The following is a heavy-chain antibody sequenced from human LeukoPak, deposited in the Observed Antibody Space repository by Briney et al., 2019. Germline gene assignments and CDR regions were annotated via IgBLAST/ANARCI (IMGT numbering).Heavy chain of an antibody. CDR1: GFTFSNYE. CDR3: AQIYTYGSSQFDS. CDR2: ISSSGSTI. V-gene: IGHV3-48*03. D-gene: IGHD5-18*01. J-gene: IGHJ4*02. Sequence: SGGSLRLSCAASGFTFSNYEMNWVRQAPGKGLEWCSYISSSGSTIYYADSVKGRFTISRDNAKNSLYLQLNRLRAEDTAVYYCAQIYTYGSSQFDSWGQGTLVTVSS.